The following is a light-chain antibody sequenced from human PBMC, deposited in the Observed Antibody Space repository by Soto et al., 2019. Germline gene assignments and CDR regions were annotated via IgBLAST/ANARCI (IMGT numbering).Light chain of an antibody. V-gene: IGLV2-11*01. CDR3: CSYEGIYTSYV. CDR1: RSNVGGYNY. CDR2: DVS. Sequence: QSALTQPRSVSGSPGQSVTISCTGTRSNVGGYNYVSWYQQHPGKVPKLLIYDVSKRPSGVPDRFSGSKSGNTASLTISGLQAEDEADYYCCSYEGIYTSYVFGTGTKLTVL. J-gene: IGLJ1*01.